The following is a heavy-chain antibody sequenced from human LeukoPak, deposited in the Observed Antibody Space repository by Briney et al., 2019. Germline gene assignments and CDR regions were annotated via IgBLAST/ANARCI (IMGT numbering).Heavy chain of an antibody. CDR2: IYPGDFKT. Sequence: PGESLQISCEGSGYSFTTYWIGWVRQMPGKGLEWMGIIYPGDFKTKYSPSFQGQVSISADKSISTAYLQWNSLKASDTAIYYCARLKLSRPPDASDIWGQGTMVTVSS. J-gene: IGHJ3*02. CDR3: ARLKLSRPPDASDI. D-gene: IGHD3-10*01. CDR1: GYSFTTYW. V-gene: IGHV5-51*01.